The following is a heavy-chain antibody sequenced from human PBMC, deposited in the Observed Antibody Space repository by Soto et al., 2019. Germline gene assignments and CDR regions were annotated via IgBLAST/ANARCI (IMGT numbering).Heavy chain of an antibody. Sequence: PSETLSLTCAVYGGSFSGYYWSWIRQPPGKGLEWIGEINHSGSTNYNPSLKSRVTISVDTSKNQFSLKLSSVTAADTAVYYCARLYAKYYYDSSGYYGGVLGYYYYGMDVWGQGTTVTVSS. V-gene: IGHV4-34*01. CDR2: INHSGST. D-gene: IGHD3-22*01. J-gene: IGHJ6*02. CDR1: GGSFSGYY. CDR3: ARLYAKYYYDSSGYYGGVLGYYYYGMDV.